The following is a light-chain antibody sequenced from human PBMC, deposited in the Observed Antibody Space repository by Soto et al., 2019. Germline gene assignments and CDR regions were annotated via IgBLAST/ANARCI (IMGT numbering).Light chain of an antibody. Sequence: EIMLTQSPGTLSLSPGERATLSCRASQSVRSNLAWYQQKPGQAPRLLIYEASTRATGIPARFSGTKSGTDFTLTIRRLEPEDAAVYFCQQYGSSPITFGQGTRLENK. V-gene: IGKV3-20*01. CDR2: EAS. CDR1: QSVRSN. J-gene: IGKJ5*01. CDR3: QQYGSSPIT.